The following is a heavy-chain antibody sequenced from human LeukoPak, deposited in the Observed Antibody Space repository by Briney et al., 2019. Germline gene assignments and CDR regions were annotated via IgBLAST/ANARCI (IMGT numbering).Heavy chain of an antibody. Sequence: SETLSLTCTVSGGSISSSSYYWGWIRQPPGKGLEWIGSIYYSGSTYYNPSLKSRVTVSVDTSKNQFPLKLNSVTAADTAVYYCATSDLKKGAFDIWGQGTMVTVSS. CDR2: IYYSGST. J-gene: IGHJ3*02. V-gene: IGHV4-39*06. CDR1: GGSISSSSYY. CDR3: ATSDLKKGAFDI.